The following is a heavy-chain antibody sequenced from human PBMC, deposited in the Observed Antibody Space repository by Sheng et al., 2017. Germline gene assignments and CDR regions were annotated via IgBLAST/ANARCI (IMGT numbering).Heavy chain of an antibody. Sequence: QVQLVESGGGVVQPGRSLRLSCAASGFTFSSYAMHWVRQAPGKGLEWVAVISYDGSNKYYADSVKGRFTISRDNSKNTLYLQMNSLRAEDTAVYYCAGHGYSYPFDYWGQGTLVTVSS. J-gene: IGHJ4*02. CDR3: AGHGYSYPFDY. CDR2: ISYDGSNK. D-gene: IGHD5-18*01. CDR1: GFTFSSYA. V-gene: IGHV3-30*04.